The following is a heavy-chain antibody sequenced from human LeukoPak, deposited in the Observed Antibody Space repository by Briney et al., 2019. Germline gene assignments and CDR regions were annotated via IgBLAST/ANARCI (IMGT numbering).Heavy chain of an antibody. V-gene: IGHV1-46*03. Sequence: GASVKVSCKASGCTFTSYYMHWVRQAPGQGLEWMGIINPSGGSTSYAQKFQGRVTMTRDTSTSTVYMELSSLRSEDTAVYYCAREAVDIVVVPAEGSWFDPWGQGTLVTVSS. D-gene: IGHD2-2*03. CDR1: GCTFTSYY. J-gene: IGHJ5*02. CDR2: INPSGGST. CDR3: AREAVDIVVVPAEGSWFDP.